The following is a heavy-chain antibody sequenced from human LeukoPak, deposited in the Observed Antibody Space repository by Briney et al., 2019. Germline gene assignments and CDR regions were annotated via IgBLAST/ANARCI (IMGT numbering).Heavy chain of an antibody. CDR2: MSYDGGHK. V-gene: IGHV3-30*18. Sequence: PGGSLRLSCAASGFTFSSYAMHWVRQAQGKGLEWVAVMSYDGGHKYYADSVKGRFTISRDNSKNTLYLQMNSLRAEDTALYYCAKGQLVDYGMDVWGQGTTVTVSS. D-gene: IGHD6-6*01. CDR3: AKGQLVDYGMDV. J-gene: IGHJ6*02. CDR1: GFTFSSYA.